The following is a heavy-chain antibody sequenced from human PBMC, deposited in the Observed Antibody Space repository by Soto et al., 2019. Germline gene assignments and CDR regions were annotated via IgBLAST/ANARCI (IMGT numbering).Heavy chain of an antibody. CDR1: GGTFSSSA. D-gene: IGHD2-21*02. CDR2: INPIFGTA. J-gene: IGHJ6*02. V-gene: IGHV1-69*13. CDR3: ARAYCGGDCTRSYYYYYMDV. Sequence: SVKVSCKASGGTFSSSAISWVRQAPGQGLEWMGGINPIFGTAHYAQKFQGRVTITAGESTSTAYMELSSLRSEDTAMYYCARAYCGGDCTRSYYYYYMDVLGQGTTVTVSS.